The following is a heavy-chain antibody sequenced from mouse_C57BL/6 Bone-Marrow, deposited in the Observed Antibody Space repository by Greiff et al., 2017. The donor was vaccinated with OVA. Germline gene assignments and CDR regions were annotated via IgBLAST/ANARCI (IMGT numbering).Heavy chain of an antibody. J-gene: IGHJ1*03. CDR1: GYTFTSYW. D-gene: IGHD2-1*01. Sequence: QVQLQQPGAELVKPGASVKVSCKASGYTFTSYWMHWVKQRPGQGLEWIGRIHPSDSDTNYNQKFKGKATLTVDKSSSTAYMQLSSLTSEDSAVYYCAPLYGNYGRYFDVWGTGTTVTVSS. CDR3: APLYGNYGRYFDV. CDR2: IHPSDSDT. V-gene: IGHV1-74*01.